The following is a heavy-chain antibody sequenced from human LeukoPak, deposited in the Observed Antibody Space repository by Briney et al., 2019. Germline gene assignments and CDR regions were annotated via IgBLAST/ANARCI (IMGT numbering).Heavy chain of an antibody. CDR3: ARGPLGSSGDY. J-gene: IGHJ4*02. D-gene: IGHD6-6*01. CDR1: GASFNSYY. CDR2: INHSGSI. Sequence: SETLSLTCAVYGASFNSYYWDWIRQPPGEGLEWIGEINHSGSIKYNPSLKSRVTISVDRSKNQFALMMSGVTAADTAIYYCARGPLGSSGDYWGQGSLVTVSS. V-gene: IGHV4-34*01.